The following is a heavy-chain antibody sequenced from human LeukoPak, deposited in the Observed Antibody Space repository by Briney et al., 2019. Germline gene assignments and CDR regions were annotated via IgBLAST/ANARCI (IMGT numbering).Heavy chain of an antibody. CDR2: ISSSGSGGNT. V-gene: IGHV3-23*01. J-gene: IGHJ4*02. CDR1: GVTLSNYA. Sequence: GGSLRLSCVASGVTLSNYAMSWARQAPGKGLEWVSGISSSGSGGNTYYADSVKGRFTISRDNAKNTLFLQMDSLRAEDTALYYCVRSLRSADFWGQGTLVTVSS. CDR3: VRSLRSADF.